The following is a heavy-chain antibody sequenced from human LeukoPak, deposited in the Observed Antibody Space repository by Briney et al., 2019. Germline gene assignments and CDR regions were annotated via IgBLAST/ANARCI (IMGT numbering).Heavy chain of an antibody. CDR1: GFTVSSNY. V-gene: IGHV3-66*01. CDR2: ICSGGST. CDR3: ARDAGEDGYNYYFDY. D-gene: IGHD5-24*01. J-gene: IGHJ4*02. Sequence: GGSLRLSCAASGFTVSSNYMSWVRQAPGKGLEWVSVICSGGSTYYADSVKGRFTISRDNSKNTLYLQMNSLRAEDTAVYYCARDAGEDGYNYYFDYWGQGTLVTVSS.